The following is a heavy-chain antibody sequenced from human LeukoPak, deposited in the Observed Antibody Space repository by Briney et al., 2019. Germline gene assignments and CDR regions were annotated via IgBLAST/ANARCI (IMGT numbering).Heavy chain of an antibody. J-gene: IGHJ4*02. CDR2: IYYTGST. Sequence: PSETLSLTCTVSGGSTSSYYWSWLRQPPGQGLDWIGHIYYTGSTTYNPSLKSRVTISVDTSKNQFSLKLSSVTAADTAVYYCARYRSGWYRDFDYWGQGTLVTVSS. V-gene: IGHV4-59*01. CDR3: ARYRSGWYRDFDY. D-gene: IGHD6-19*01. CDR1: GGSTSSYY.